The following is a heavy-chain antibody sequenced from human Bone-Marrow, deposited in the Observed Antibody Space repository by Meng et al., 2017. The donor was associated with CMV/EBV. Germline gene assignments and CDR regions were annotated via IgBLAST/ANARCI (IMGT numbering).Heavy chain of an antibody. V-gene: IGHV3-74*01. CDR3: ITLQSLDY. Sequence: GGSLRLSCAASGFTSSMYWMQWVRQAPGKGLVWVTRINSDGRSTSYAEFVKGRFTISRDNAKNTWYLQSDSLAAEDTALYYCITLQSLDYWGHGTLVTVSS. CDR2: INSDGRST. J-gene: IGHJ4*01. D-gene: IGHD1-20*01. CDR1: GFTSSMYW.